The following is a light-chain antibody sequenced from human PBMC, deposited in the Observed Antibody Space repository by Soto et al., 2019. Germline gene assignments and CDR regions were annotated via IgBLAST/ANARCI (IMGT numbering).Light chain of an antibody. V-gene: IGKV3-20*01. CDR3: HQYVSSPLT. Sequence: EIVLTQSPGTLSLSPGEGATVSCRASQSVNSNLLAWFQQKPGQAPRLLIHDASRRATGIPVRFSGSGSGTHFTLSISRLEPEDFPVDYCHQYVSSPLTFGQGTKLEIK. CDR2: DAS. CDR1: QSVNSNL. J-gene: IGKJ2*01.